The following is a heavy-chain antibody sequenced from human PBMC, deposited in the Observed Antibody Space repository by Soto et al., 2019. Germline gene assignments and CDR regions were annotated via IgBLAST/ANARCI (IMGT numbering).Heavy chain of an antibody. CDR1: GFTVSNNY. J-gene: IGHJ4*02. V-gene: IGHV3-53*01. CDR2: IYSGGYT. CDR3: GTPGGGGGY. Sequence: EVQLVESGGGLIQPGGSLRLSCAVSGFTVSNNYMSWVRQAPGKGLEGVSVIYSGGYTAYGDSVKGRFTISRDNSKHTFYLQMTSLRAGNAGVYSCGTPGGGGGYWGQGTLVTVSS. D-gene: IGHD3-10*01.